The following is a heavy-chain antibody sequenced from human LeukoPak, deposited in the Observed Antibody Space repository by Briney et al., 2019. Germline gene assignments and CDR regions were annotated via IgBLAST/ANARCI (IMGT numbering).Heavy chain of an antibody. J-gene: IGHJ4*02. Sequence: APVKVSCKASGYTFTSYYMHWVRQAPGQGLEWMGIINPSGGSTSYAQKFQGRVTMTRDTSISTAYMELSRLRSDDTAVYYCARVTWIAAGDYWGQGTLVTVSS. CDR1: GYTFTSYY. CDR3: ARVTWIAAGDY. V-gene: IGHV1-46*01. CDR2: INPSGGST. D-gene: IGHD6-13*01.